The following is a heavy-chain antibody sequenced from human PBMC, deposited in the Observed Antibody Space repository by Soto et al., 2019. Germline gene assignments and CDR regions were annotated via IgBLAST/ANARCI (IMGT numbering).Heavy chain of an antibody. D-gene: IGHD6-6*01. V-gene: IGHV1-3*01. CDR3: ARVIIDSSASQYYHYGMDG. CDR2: INAGNGNT. Sequence: ASVKVSCKASGYTFTSYAMHWVRQAPGQRLEWMGWINAGNGNTKYSQKFQGRVTITRDTSASTAYMELSSLRSEDTAVYYCARVIIDSSASQYYHYGMDGWGQGTTVTVS. J-gene: IGHJ6*02. CDR1: GYTFTSYA.